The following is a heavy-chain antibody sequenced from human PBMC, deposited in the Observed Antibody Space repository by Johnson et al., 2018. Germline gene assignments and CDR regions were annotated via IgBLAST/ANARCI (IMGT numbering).Heavy chain of an antibody. CDR1: GFTFSTYG. V-gene: IGHV3-33*01. CDR2: IWYDGSNK. Sequence: QVQLVQSGGGVVQXGRSLRLXCAASGFTFSTYGMHWVRQAPGKGLEWVAVIWYDGSNKYYAEPVKGRFTISRDNSKNTLYLQMNSLRAEDTAVDYCARDSLGAFDSWGQGTMVTVSS. D-gene: IGHD3-16*01. J-gene: IGHJ3*02. CDR3: ARDSLGAFDS.